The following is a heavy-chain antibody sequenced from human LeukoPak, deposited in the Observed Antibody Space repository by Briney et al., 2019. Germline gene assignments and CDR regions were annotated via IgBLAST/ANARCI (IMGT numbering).Heavy chain of an antibody. CDR3: AKEVRDSSGWSYYYGMDV. J-gene: IGHJ6*02. CDR1: GFTFSSYG. CDR2: ISYDGSNK. D-gene: IGHD6-19*01. Sequence: QTGGSLRLSCAASGFTFSSYGMHWVRQAPGKGLEWVAVISYDGSNKYYADSVKGRFTISRDNSKNTLYLQMNSLRAEDTAVYYCAKEVRDSSGWSYYYGMDVWGQGTTVTVSS. V-gene: IGHV3-30*18.